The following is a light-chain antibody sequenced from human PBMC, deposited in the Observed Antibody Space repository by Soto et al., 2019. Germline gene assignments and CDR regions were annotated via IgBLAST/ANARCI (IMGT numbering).Light chain of an antibody. CDR3: SSYTSTSTV. CDR2: EVN. CDR1: SNDIGSYNY. Sequence: QSALTQPASVSGSPGQSISISCTGTSNDIGSYNYVSWYQQYPGKAPKLMIYEVNNRLSGVSNRFSGSKSGNTASLTISGLQAEDEAYYYCSSYTSTSTVFGGGTQLTVL. V-gene: IGLV2-14*01. J-gene: IGLJ2*01.